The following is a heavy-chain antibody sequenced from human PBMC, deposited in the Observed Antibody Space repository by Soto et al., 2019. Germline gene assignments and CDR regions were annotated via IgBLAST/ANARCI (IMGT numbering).Heavy chain of an antibody. CDR1: GFTFSSYG. D-gene: IGHD4-17*01. J-gene: IGHJ1*01. CDR2: IWYDGSNK. Sequence: QVQLVESGGGVVQPGRSLRLSCAASGFTFSSYGMHWVRQAPGKGLEWVAVIWYDGSNKYYADSVKGRFTISRDNSKNTLYLQMNSLRAEDTAVYYCARESVTITSEYFQHWGQGTLVTVSS. CDR3: ARESVTITSEYFQH. V-gene: IGHV3-33*01.